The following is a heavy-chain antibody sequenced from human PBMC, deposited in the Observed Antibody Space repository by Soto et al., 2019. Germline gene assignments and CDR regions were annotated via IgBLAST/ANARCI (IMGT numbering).Heavy chain of an antibody. J-gene: IGHJ3*02. D-gene: IGHD3-22*01. Sequence: GGSLRLSCAASGFTFSSYAMSWVRQAPGKGLEWVSAISGSGGSTYYADSVKGRFTISRDNSKNTLYLQMNSLRAEDTAVYYCAKDPRHQYYYDSSGYSGAFDIWGQGTMVTVSS. V-gene: IGHV3-23*01. CDR3: AKDPRHQYYYDSSGYSGAFDI. CDR2: ISGSGGST. CDR1: GFTFSSYA.